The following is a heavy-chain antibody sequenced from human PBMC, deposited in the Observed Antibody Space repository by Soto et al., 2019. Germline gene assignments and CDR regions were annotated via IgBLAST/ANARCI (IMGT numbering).Heavy chain of an antibody. D-gene: IGHD3-3*01. J-gene: IGHJ6*02. V-gene: IGHV1-2*04. CDR2: VNPNSGGI. CDR3: ARGPITIFGVVISLYGMDV. CDR1: GYTFTGYY. Sequence: ASLKVSCKASGYTFTGYYMHWVQQAPGQGLEWMVWVNPNSGGINYAQKFQGWGTMTRDTSISTAYMDLSRLRSDDTAVYYCARGPITIFGVVISLYGMDVWGQGTTVTVSS.